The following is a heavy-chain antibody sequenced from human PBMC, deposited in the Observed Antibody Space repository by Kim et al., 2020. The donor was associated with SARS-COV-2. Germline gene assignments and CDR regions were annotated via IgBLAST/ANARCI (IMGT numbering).Heavy chain of an antibody. V-gene: IGHV3-30*18. J-gene: IGHJ4*01. CDR1: GFTFSSYG. Sequence: GGSLRLSCAASGFTFSSYGMHWVRQAPGKGLEWVAVISYDGSNKYYADSVKGRFTISRDNSKNTLYLQMNSLRAEDTAVYYCAKDRVVRGVITKIDYWG. CDR3: AKDRVVRGVITKIDY. D-gene: IGHD3-10*01. CDR2: ISYDGSNK.